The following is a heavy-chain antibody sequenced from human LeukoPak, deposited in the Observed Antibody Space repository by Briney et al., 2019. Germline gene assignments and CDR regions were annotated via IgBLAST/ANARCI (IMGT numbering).Heavy chain of an antibody. Sequence: ASVKVSCKASGYTFTSYDINWVRQATGQGLEWMGWMNPNSGNTGYAQKFQGRVTSTRNASISTTYMELSSLRSEDTAMYYCARSNLDYYYGIDLWGQGTTVTVSS. J-gene: IGHJ6*02. CDR3: ARSNLDYYYGIDL. D-gene: IGHD1-14*01. CDR1: GYTFTSYD. V-gene: IGHV1-8*01. CDR2: MNPNSGNT.